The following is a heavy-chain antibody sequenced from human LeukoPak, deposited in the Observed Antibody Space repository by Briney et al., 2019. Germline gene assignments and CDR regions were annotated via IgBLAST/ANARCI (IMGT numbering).Heavy chain of an antibody. V-gene: IGHV3-30*02. J-gene: IGHJ6*03. Sequence: PGGSLRLSCAASGFTFSSYGMHWVRQAPGKGLEWVAFIRYDGSNKYYADSVKGRFTISRDNSKNTLYLQMNSLRAEDTALYYCAKVPVPAALLYYYYYMDVWGKGTTVTVSS. CDR1: GFTFSSYG. CDR3: AKVPVPAALLYYYYYMDV. D-gene: IGHD2-2*01. CDR2: IRYDGSNK.